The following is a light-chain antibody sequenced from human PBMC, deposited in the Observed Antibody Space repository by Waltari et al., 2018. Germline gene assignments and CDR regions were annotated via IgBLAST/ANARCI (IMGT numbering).Light chain of an antibody. CDR2: GQN. CDR3: NSRDSSGDRLV. Sequence: SSELTQDPAVSVALGQTVRITCQGDTLRRHLASWFQQKPGQTPVVVVHGQNNRPSGIPDRFSGSGSGNTVSLTIAGVQAEDEADYYCNSRDSSGDRLVFGGGTKLTVL. CDR1: TLRRHL. V-gene: IGLV3-19*01. J-gene: IGLJ3*02.